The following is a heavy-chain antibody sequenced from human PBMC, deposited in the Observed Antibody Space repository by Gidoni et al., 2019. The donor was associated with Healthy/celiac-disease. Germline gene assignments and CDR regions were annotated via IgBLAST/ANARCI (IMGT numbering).Heavy chain of an antibody. CDR2: ISYDGSNK. CDR1: GFTFRSYA. D-gene: IGHD2-15*01. Sequence: QVQLVESGGGVVQPGRSLRLSCAASGFTFRSYAMHWVRQAPGKGLEWVAVISYDGSNKYYADSVKGRFTISRDNSKNTLYLQMNSLRAEDTAVYYCARVSEGYCSGGSCYSFPRLGDAFDIWGQGTMVTVSS. V-gene: IGHV3-30-3*01. CDR3: ARVSEGYCSGGSCYSFPRLGDAFDI. J-gene: IGHJ3*02.